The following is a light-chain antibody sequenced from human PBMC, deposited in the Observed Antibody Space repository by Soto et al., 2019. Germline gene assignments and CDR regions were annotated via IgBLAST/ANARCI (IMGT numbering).Light chain of an antibody. CDR2: GAS. J-gene: IGKJ1*01. V-gene: IGKV3-15*01. CDR3: QQYNNWPPRT. CDR1: QYVNSN. Sequence: EIVMTQSPATLSVSPGERATLSCRASQYVNSNLAWYQQKPGQAPRLLIYGASTRATGIPARFSGSGSGTEFTLTISSLQSEDSAVYYCQQYNNWPPRTFGQGTKVEIK.